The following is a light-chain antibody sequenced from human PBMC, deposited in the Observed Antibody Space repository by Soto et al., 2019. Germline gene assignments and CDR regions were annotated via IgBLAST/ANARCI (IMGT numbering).Light chain of an antibody. CDR1: QSVSSGY. CDR3: QQYGRSGT. CDR2: GAS. Sequence: THSPVTLSLSPGERATLSCSASQSVSSGYLAWYQQKPGQAPRLLIYGASNRATGIPDRFSGSGSGTDFTLTISRLEPEDFAVYYCQQYGRSGTFGQGTKVAIK. V-gene: IGKV3-20*01. J-gene: IGKJ1*01.